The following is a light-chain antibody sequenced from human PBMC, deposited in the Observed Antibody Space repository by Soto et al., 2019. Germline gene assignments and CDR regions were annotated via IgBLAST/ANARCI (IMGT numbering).Light chain of an antibody. CDR3: RQYGTSLGFP. V-gene: IGKV3-20*01. J-gene: IGKJ4*01. CDR2: GAS. Sequence: IVLTQSPGTLSLSPGERATLSCRASQSVSSNFLAWYQEQLGQAPRLLIYGASKRATGIPDRFSGSGSGTDFTLTISRLETEDFAVYYCRQYGTSLGFPVGGGTKVDIK. CDR1: QSVSSNF.